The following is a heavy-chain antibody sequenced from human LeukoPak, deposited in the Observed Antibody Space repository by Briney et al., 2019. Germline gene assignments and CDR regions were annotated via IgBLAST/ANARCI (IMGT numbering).Heavy chain of an antibody. V-gene: IGHV4-34*01. D-gene: IGHD3-16*02. CDR1: GGSFSGYY. J-gene: IGHJ4*02. Sequence: PSETLSLTCAVYGGSFSGYYWSWIRQPPGKGLEWIGEINHSGSTNYNPSLKRRVTISVDTSKNQFSLKLSSVTAADTAVYYCARGRDYVWGSYRTDYWGQGTLVTVSS. CDR3: ARGRDYVWGSYRTDY. CDR2: INHSGST.